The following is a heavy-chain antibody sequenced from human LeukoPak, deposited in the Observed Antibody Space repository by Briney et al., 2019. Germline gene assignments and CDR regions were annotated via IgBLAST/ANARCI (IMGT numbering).Heavy chain of an antibody. Sequence: PSETLSLTCTVSGGSISSYYWSGIRQPPGKGLEWIGYIYYSGSTNYNPSLKSRVTISVDTSKNQFSLKLTSVTAADTAVYYCARTTEGGYTYGYFYYYYMDVWGKGTTVTISS. V-gene: IGHV4-59*01. D-gene: IGHD5-18*01. CDR1: GGSISSYY. CDR2: IYYSGST. CDR3: ARTTEGGYTYGYFYYYYMDV. J-gene: IGHJ6*03.